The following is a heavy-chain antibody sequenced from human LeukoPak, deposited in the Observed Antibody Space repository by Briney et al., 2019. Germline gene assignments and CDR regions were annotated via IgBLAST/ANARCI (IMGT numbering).Heavy chain of an antibody. CDR2: INTGNGNT. Sequence: ASVNVSCTTSGYTFTNYGMHWVRQAPRQSPEWMGWINTGNGNTKSSQKFQDRVTLTRDTSASTAYMELNSLSSEDTAVYYCARVPLSDTSGRYYAHWGQGTLVTVSS. J-gene: IGHJ1*01. CDR1: GYTFTNYG. V-gene: IGHV1-3*04. D-gene: IGHD3-10*01. CDR3: ARVPLSDTSGRYYAH.